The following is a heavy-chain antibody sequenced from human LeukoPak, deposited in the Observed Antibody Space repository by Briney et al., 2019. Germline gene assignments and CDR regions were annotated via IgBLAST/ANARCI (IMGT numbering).Heavy chain of an antibody. V-gene: IGHV3-21*06. J-gene: IGHJ4*02. Sequence: GGSLRLSCTASGFTFSFYMMNWVRQAPGKGLEWVSSISTSSSHIYYAGSLKGRFTVSRDNAKNTLYLQMNGLRAEDTAVYYCAKDLTWNTADYWGQGTLVTVSS. CDR3: AKDLTWNTADY. D-gene: IGHD1/OR15-1a*01. CDR1: GFTFSFYM. CDR2: ISTSSSHI.